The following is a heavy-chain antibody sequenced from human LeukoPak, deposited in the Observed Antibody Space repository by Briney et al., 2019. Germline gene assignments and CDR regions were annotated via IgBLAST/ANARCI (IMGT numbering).Heavy chain of an antibody. V-gene: IGHV3-30*18. J-gene: IGHJ4*02. D-gene: IGHD5-18*01. CDR3: AKDHGYSYGYPDY. CDR2: ISYDGSNK. Sequence: PGRSLRLSCAASGFTFSSYGMHWVRQAPGKGLEWVAVISYDGSNKYYADSVKGRFTISRDNSKNTLYLQMNSLGAEDTAVYYCAKDHGYSYGYPDYWGQGTLVTVSS. CDR1: GFTFSSYG.